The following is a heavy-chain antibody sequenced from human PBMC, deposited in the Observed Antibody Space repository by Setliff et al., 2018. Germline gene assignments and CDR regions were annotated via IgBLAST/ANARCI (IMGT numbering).Heavy chain of an antibody. D-gene: IGHD2-21*01. CDR3: VRDSPYCVNGVCRGY. V-gene: IGHV3-7*03. CDR1: GFTFDDYG. CDR2: IKQDGSEK. Sequence: GGSLRLSCAASGFTFDDYGMTWVRQAPGTGLEWLANIKQDGSEKFYVDSVKGRFTISRDNAKNSLYLQMNNLRAEDTAVYYCVRDSPYCVNGVCRGYWGQGTQVTVSS. J-gene: IGHJ4*02.